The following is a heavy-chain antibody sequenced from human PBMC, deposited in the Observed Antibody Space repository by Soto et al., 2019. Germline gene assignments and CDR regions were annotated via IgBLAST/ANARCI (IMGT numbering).Heavy chain of an antibody. CDR2: FDPEDGET. D-gene: IGHD5-18*01. CDR1: GDTFTSCR. V-gene: IGHV1-24*01. J-gene: IGHJ6*02. CDR3: ATGSLQPNYYYYGMDV. Sequence: AAVKVSCKASGDTFTSCRISWVGQAPGKGLEWMGGFDPEDGETIYAQKFQGRVTMTEDTSTDTAYMELSSLRSEDTDVYYCATGSLQPNYYYYGMDVWGQGTTVTVSS.